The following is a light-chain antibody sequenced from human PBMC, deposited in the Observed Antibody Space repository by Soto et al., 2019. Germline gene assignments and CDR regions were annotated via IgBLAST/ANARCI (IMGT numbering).Light chain of an antibody. CDR3: RQYNTWPS. J-gene: IGKJ1*01. V-gene: IGKV3-15*01. CDR2: GAS. Sequence: EILMTQSPATLSLSPGERATLSCRASQSVSSNLAWYQQKPGQAPRILIYGASTRASGIAARFSGSGSGTEFTLIMSSLQSEDFALYYCRQYNTWPSFGQGTKGEI. CDR1: QSVSSN.